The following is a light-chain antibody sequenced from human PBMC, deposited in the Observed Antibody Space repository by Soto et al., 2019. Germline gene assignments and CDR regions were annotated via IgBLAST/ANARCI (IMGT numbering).Light chain of an antibody. CDR2: DAS. V-gene: IGKV1-5*01. J-gene: IGKJ1*01. CDR1: QSISSW. CDR3: QQYSVYWT. Sequence: DIQMTQSPSTLSASVGARVTITCRASQSISSWLAWYQQKPGKAPKLLIYDASSLESGVPSRFSGSESGAEFTLTISSLQPDDSATYYCQQYSVYWTFGQGTKVDIK.